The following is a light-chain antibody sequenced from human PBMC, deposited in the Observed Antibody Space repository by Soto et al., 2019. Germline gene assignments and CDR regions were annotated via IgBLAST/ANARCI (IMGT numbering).Light chain of an antibody. CDR3: QQRINWRST. Sequence: IVMTQSPVTLSVSPGESAPLSCRASQSVRSNLAWYQQKAGQAPRLLIYDASNRATGIPARFSGSGSGTDFTLTISSLEPEDFAVYFCQQRINWRSTFGGGTKVAIK. J-gene: IGKJ4*01. CDR1: QSVRSN. CDR2: DAS. V-gene: IGKV3-11*01.